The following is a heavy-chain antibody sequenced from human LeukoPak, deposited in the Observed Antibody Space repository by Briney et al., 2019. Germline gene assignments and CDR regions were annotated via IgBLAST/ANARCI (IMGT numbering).Heavy chain of an antibody. CDR2: IYTSEST. CDR1: GSISSYY. Sequence: PAETLSLTCTVSGSISSYYWSWVRQPPGTGLEGVGYIYTSESTNYHSSLKSRVTRSVETSNNKCCLDVSSVTAIETAVYYWQRQKCTSTNCLTKNAFDTSGQGKMFTASS. CDR3: QRQKCTSTNCLTKNAFDT. J-gene: IGHJ3*02. D-gene: IGHD2-2*01. V-gene: IGHV4-4*09.